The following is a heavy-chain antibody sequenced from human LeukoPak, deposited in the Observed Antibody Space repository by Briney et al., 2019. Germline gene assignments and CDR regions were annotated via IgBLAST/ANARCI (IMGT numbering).Heavy chain of an antibody. V-gene: IGHV3-21*01. J-gene: IGHJ4*02. Sequence: GGSLRLSCAASGFTFSSYSMNWVRQAPGKGLEWVSSISSSSSYIYYADSVKGRFTISRDNAKNSLYLQMNSLRAEDMAVYYCARDEVVTAAPDYWGQGTLVTVSS. D-gene: IGHD2-21*02. CDR1: GFTFSSYS. CDR3: ARDEVVTAAPDY. CDR2: ISSSSSYI.